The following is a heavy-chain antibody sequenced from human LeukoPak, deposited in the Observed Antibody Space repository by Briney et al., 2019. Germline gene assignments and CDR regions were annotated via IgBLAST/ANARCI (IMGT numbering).Heavy chain of an antibody. CDR3: ARDTAMVISVFDY. Sequence: GGSLRLSCVASGFTFSSDFMHWIRQAPGEGLMYVSQISGDETYTNYADSVKGRFTISRDNAKNSLYLQMNSLRAEDAAVYYCARDTAMVISVFDYWGQGTLVTVSS. CDR1: GFTFSSDF. CDR2: ISGDETYT. V-gene: IGHV3-74*01. D-gene: IGHD5-18*01. J-gene: IGHJ4*02.